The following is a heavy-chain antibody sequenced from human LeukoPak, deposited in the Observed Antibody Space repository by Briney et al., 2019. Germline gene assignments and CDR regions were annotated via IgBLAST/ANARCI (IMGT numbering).Heavy chain of an antibody. J-gene: IGHJ4*02. D-gene: IGHD1-1*01. CDR2: ISSSSSYI. Sequence: GGSLRLSCAASGYTFSSYSMNWVRQAPGKGLEWVSSISSSSSYIYYADSVKGRFTISRDNAKNSLYLQMNSLRAEDTAVYYCARAQTGTPPGYWGQGTLVTVSS. CDR1: GYTFSSYS. V-gene: IGHV3-21*01. CDR3: ARAQTGTPPGY.